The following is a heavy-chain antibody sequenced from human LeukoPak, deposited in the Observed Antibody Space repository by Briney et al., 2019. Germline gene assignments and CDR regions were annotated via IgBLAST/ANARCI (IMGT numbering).Heavy chain of an antibody. V-gene: IGHV3-30*19. CDR3: ARDFNFWSGYSTPLDN. J-gene: IGHJ4*02. CDR2: ISYDGSNK. Sequence: GRSLRLSCAASGFTFSDYTIHWVRQAPGKGLEWVAVISYDGSNKYYADSVKGRFTISRDNSKNTLYLQMNSLRAEDTAVYYCARDFNFWSGYSTPLDNWGQGTLVTVSS. CDR1: GFTFSDYT. D-gene: IGHD3-3*01.